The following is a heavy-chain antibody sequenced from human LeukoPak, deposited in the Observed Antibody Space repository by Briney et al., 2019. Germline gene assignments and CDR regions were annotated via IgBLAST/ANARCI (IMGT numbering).Heavy chain of an antibody. Sequence: GGSLRLSCAVSGFTVSSNYMSWVRQAPGKGLEWVSVIYSGGSTYYADSVKGRFTISRDNSKNTLYLQMNSLRAEDTAVYYYARGGTVVTHDYWGQGTLVTVSS. J-gene: IGHJ4*02. CDR2: IYSGGST. D-gene: IGHD4-23*01. V-gene: IGHV3-53*01. CDR3: ARGGTVVTHDY. CDR1: GFTVSSNY.